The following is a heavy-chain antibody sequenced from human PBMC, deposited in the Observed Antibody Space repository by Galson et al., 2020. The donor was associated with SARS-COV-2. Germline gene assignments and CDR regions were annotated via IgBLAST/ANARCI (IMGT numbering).Heavy chain of an antibody. Sequence: HLGESMQHSRKGSGYRFTTYWNRWVRQLPGNGLELKGLIYPGASDTRYSPSFQGQVPISADKSISTAYLQWSSLKASDTAMYYCARRAYNLKDEGAWFDPWGQGTLVTVSS. CDR2: IYPGASDT. V-gene: IGHV5-51*01. CDR3: ARRAYNLKDEGAWFDP. J-gene: IGHJ5*02. D-gene: IGHD1-1*01. CDR1: GYRFTTYW.